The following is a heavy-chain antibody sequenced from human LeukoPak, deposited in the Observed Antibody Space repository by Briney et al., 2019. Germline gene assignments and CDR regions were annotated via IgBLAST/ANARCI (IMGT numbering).Heavy chain of an antibody. Sequence: GGSLRLSCAASGFTFSSYGMHWVRQAPGKGLEWVAFIRYDGSNKYYADSVKGRFTISRDNSKNTLYLQMNSLRAEDTAVYYCAKAGYCSGGSCSFPDYWGQGTLVTVSS. CDR3: AKAGYCSGGSCSFPDY. D-gene: IGHD2-15*01. CDR2: IRYDGSNK. J-gene: IGHJ4*02. V-gene: IGHV3-30*02. CDR1: GFTFSSYG.